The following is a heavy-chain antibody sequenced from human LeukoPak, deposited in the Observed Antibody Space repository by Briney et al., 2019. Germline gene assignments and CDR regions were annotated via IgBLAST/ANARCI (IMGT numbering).Heavy chain of an antibody. CDR1: GGSISSGGYY. D-gene: IGHD2-15*01. J-gene: IGHJ5*02. V-gene: IGHV4-31*03. CDR2: IYYSGST. Sequence: SQTLSLTCTVSGGSISSGGYYWSWIRQHPGKGLEWIGYIYYSGSTYYNPSLKSRVTISVDTSKNQFSLKLSSVTAADTAVYYCARDTCSGGSCHFWFDPWGQGTLVTVSS. CDR3: ARDTCSGGSCHFWFDP.